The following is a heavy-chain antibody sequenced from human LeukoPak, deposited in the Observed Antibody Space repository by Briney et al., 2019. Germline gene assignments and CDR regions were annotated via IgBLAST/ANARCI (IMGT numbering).Heavy chain of an antibody. CDR3: AKGYCPGGACYYFDH. V-gene: IGHV3-23*01. CDR2: ISDSGGSK. J-gene: IGHJ4*02. D-gene: IGHD2-8*02. Sequence: GGSLRLSCAASGFTFSSYAMSWVRQAPGKGLEWVSGISDSGGSKFYADSVKGRFTISRDNSKNTLYLQVSSLRAEDTAIYYCAKGYCPGGACYYFDHWGQGTLVTVSS. CDR1: GFTFSSYA.